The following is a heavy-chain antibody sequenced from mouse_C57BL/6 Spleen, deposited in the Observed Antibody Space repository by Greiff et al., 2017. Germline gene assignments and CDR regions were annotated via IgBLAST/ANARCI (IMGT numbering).Heavy chain of an antibody. J-gene: IGHJ2*01. Sequence: VQLQQSGAELARPGASVKLSCKASGYTFTSYGISWVKQRTGQGLEWIGEIYPRSGNTYYNEKFKGKATLTADKSSSTAYMELRSLTSEDSAVYFCARDGITTVVDSYYFDYWGQGTTLTVSS. D-gene: IGHD1-1*01. V-gene: IGHV1-81*01. CDR3: ARDGITTVVDSYYFDY. CDR1: GYTFTSYG. CDR2: IYPRSGNT.